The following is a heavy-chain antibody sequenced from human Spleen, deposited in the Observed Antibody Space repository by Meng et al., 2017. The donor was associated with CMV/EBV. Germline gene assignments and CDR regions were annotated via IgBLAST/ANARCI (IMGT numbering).Heavy chain of an antibody. V-gene: IGHV3-20*01. D-gene: IGHD2-15*01. Sequence: GESLKISCAVSGFTFDDYAMHWVRQGPGKGLEWVSRINSDGSSTGYADSVKGRFTISRDNAKNSLYLQMNSLRAEDTALYHCARGGVVVVAATLPYYFDYWGQGTLVTVSS. J-gene: IGHJ4*02. CDR3: ARGGVVVVAATLPYYFDY. CDR1: GFTFDDYA. CDR2: INSDGSST.